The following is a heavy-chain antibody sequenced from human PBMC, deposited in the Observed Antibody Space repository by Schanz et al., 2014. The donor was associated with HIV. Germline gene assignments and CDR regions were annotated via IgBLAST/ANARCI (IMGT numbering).Heavy chain of an antibody. V-gene: IGHV3-23*01. J-gene: IGHJ4*02. CDR1: GFTFSNYA. D-gene: IGHD5-18*01. Sequence: EVQLLESGGGLVQPGGSLRLSCAASGFTFSNYAMIWVRQAPGKGLEWVSGISGGGGSTYYTDSVKGRFTISRDNSKNTLYLQMNSLRDEDTAVYYCARDRGYSYGYQWDYWGQGTLVTVSS. CDR2: ISGGGGST. CDR3: ARDRGYSYGYQWDY.